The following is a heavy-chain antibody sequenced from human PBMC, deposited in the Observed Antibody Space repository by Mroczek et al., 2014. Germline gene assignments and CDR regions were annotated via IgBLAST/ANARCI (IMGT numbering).Heavy chain of an antibody. CDR1: GGSISSGGYS. V-gene: IGHV4-61*02. J-gene: IGHJ6*04. CDR3: ARDLRTIFGVVIRMDV. CDR2: IYTSGST. Sequence: QVQLQESGSGLVKPSQTLSLTCAVSGGSISSGGYSWSWIRQPAGKGLEWIGRIYTSGSTNYNPSLKSRVTMSVDTSKNQFSLKLSSVTAADTAVYYCARDLRTIFGVVIRMDVWGKGTTVTVSS. D-gene: IGHD3-3*01.